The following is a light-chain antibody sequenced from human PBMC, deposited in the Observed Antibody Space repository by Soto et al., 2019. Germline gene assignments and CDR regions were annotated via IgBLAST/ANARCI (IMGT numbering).Light chain of an antibody. CDR1: QSVSRT. CDR3: HQYGSAQT. CDR2: GAS. J-gene: IGKJ1*01. V-gene: IGKV3-20*01. Sequence: EIPLTQSPVTLSVSPGERATLSCRASQSVSRTLAWYQQKPGQAPRLLIYGASSRATGIPDRFSGSGSGTDFTLTISRLEPVDFAVYYCHQYGSAQTFGQGTKVDIK.